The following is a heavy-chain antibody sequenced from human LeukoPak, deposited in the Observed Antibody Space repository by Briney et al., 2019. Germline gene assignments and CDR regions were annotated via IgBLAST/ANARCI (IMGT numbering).Heavy chain of an antibody. CDR2: ILYDGSNK. CDR3: AKEMDPYGSGSYYPYFAFDY. CDR1: GFTFSSYG. Sequence: PGRSLRLSCAASGFTFSSYGMHWVRQAPGKGLEWVAVILYDGSNKYYADSVKGRFTISRDNSKNTLYLQMNSLRAEDTAVYYCAKEMDPYGSGSYYPYFAFDYWGQGTLVTVSS. J-gene: IGHJ4*02. V-gene: IGHV3-30*18. D-gene: IGHD3-10*01.